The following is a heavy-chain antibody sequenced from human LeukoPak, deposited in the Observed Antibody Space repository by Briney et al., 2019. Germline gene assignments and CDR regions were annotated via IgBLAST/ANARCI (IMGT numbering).Heavy chain of an antibody. V-gene: IGHV3-74*01. CDR1: GFTFNKYW. CDR3: ASKTPGY. J-gene: IGHJ4*02. Sequence: GGSLRLSCVASGFTFNKYWMHWVRHAAGKGLVWVSRINPDGSSTDYADSVKSRFTTSRDNAKNTLYLQMNTLRAEDTALYFCASKTPGYWGQGNQVTVSS. CDR2: INPDGSST.